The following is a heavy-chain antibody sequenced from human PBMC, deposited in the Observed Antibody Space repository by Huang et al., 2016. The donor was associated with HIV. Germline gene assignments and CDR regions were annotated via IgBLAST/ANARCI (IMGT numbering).Heavy chain of an antibody. J-gene: IGHJ4*02. V-gene: IGHV3-21*01. CDR3: ASEIAAASIDY. Sequence: EVQLVESGGGLVKPGGSLRLSCAASGFTFSSYSMNWVRQAPGKGLECVSSMSSSSSYIYYADSVKGRFTISRDNAKNSLYLQMNSLRAEDTAVYYCASEIAAASIDYWGQGTLVTVSS. CDR1: GFTFSSYS. CDR2: MSSSSSYI. D-gene: IGHD6-13*01.